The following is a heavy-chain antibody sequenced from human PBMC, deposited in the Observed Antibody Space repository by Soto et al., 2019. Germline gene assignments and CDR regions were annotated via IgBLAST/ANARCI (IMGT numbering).Heavy chain of an antibody. J-gene: IGHJ4*02. V-gene: IGHV4-4*02. CDR2: IYHSGTT. CDR3: ARDQGSHPGD. D-gene: IGHD6-13*01. Sequence: QVKLQESCPGLVRPSGTLSLTCAVSGGSIRSRHWWSWVRQPPGKGLEWIGEIYHSGTTNYNPSLTSRVTISVVPSKNLFSLTLDSVTAADTAFYYSARDQGSHPGDWGQGTLVSVSS. CDR1: GGSIRSRHW.